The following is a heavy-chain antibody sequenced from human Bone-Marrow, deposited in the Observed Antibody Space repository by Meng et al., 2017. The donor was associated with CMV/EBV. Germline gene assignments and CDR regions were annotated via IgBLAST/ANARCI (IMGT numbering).Heavy chain of an antibody. V-gene: IGHV1-69*04. CDR2: IIPILGIA. J-gene: IGHJ6*02. Sequence: SVKVSCKASGGTFSSYTISWVRQAPGQGLEWMGRIIPILGIANYAQKFQGRVTITADKSTSTAYMELSSLRSDDTAVYYCARDAPDSPYYDFWSGWYYGMDVWGQGTTVTVSS. CDR1: GGTFSSYT. CDR3: ARDAPDSPYYDFWSGWYYGMDV. D-gene: IGHD3-3*01.